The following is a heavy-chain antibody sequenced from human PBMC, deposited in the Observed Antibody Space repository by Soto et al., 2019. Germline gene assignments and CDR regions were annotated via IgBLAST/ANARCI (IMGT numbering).Heavy chain of an antibody. CDR1: GFTFSSYA. J-gene: IGHJ4*02. CDR3: AKDGPTGDAPRVYFDF. CDR2: ISGSGDSI. Sequence: EVQLLASGGGLVQPGGSLRLSCAASGFTFSSYAMTWVRQAPGKGLEWVSIISGSGDSIYCADSVRGRFTVSRDNSKNPLFLQMNSLRAEDTAIYYCAKDGPTGDAPRVYFDFLGQGTLVTVSS. D-gene: IGHD3-10*01. V-gene: IGHV3-23*01.